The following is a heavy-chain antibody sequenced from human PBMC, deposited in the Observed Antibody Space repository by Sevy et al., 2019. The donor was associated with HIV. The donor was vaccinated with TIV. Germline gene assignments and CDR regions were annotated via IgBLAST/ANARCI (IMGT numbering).Heavy chain of an antibody. CDR1: GFTFSNAW. D-gene: IGHD3-10*01. CDR2: IKSKTDGGTT. Sequence: GGSLRLSCAASGFTFSNAWMSWVRQAPGKGLEWVGRIKSKTDGGTTDYAPPVKGRFTISRDDSKNTLYLQMNSLKTEDTAVYYCTTDVVFRRVTIRGVFDYWGQGTLVTVSS. V-gene: IGHV3-15*01. CDR3: TTDVVFRRVTIRGVFDY. J-gene: IGHJ4*02.